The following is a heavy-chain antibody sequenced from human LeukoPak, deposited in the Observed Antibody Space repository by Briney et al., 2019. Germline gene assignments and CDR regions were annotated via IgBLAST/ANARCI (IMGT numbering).Heavy chain of an antibody. V-gene: IGHV1-2*06. CDR3: ARDYCSSTSCLFDY. CDR1: GYTFTGYH. J-gene: IGHJ4*02. Sequence: GAPVKVSCKASGYTFTGYHMHWVRQARGQGLEWMGRINPNSGDTNYAQRFQGRVTMTRDTSISTAYVELSRLRSDDTAVYYCARDYCSSTSCLFDYWGQGTLVTVSS. D-gene: IGHD2-2*01. CDR2: INPNSGDT.